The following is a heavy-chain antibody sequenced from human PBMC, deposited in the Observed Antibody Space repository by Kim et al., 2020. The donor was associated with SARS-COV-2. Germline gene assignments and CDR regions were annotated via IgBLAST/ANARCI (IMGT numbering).Heavy chain of an antibody. D-gene: IGHD1-26*01. J-gene: IGHJ4*02. CDR2: ISSSSSYI. CDR3: ARDKRGSWGLREGGDY. V-gene: IGHV3-21*01. Sequence: GGSLRLSCAASGFTFSSYSMNWVRQAPGKGLEWVSSISSSSSYIYYADSVKGRFTISRDNAKNSLYLQMNSLRAEDTAVYYCARDKRGSWGLREGGDYWGQGTLVTVSS. CDR1: GFTFSSYS.